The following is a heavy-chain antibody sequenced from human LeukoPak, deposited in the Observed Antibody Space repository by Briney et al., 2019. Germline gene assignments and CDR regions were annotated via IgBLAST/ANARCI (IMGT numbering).Heavy chain of an antibody. J-gene: IGHJ5*02. V-gene: IGHV4-34*01. CDR1: GGSFSGYY. CDR2: INHSGST. Sequence: PSETLSLTCAVYGGSFSGYYWSWIRQPPGKGLEWVGEINHSGSTNYNPSLKSRVTISVDTSKNQFSLKLSSVSAADTAVYYCARRGFGIVVVPRWFDPWGQGTLVTVSS. CDR3: ARRGFGIVVVPRWFDP. D-gene: IGHD2-2*01.